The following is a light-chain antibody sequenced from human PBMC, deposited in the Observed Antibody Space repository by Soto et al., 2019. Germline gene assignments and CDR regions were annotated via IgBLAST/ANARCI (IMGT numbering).Light chain of an antibody. J-gene: IGLJ1*01. CDR1: SSDVGGYNF. CDR3: LSYSSSTSTYV. Sequence: QSVLTQPASLSGSPGQSITISCTGTSSDVGGYNFVSWYQQHPGKAPKLMIYDVTNRPSGVSNRFSGSKSGNTASLTISGLQAEDEADYYCLSYSSSTSTYVLRTGTKVTVL. V-gene: IGLV2-14*01. CDR2: DVT.